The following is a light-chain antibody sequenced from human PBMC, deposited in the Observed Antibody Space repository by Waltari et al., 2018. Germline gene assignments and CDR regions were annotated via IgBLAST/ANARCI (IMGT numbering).Light chain of an antibody. V-gene: IGLV2-23*01. CDR1: SSDVGNYNL. CDR2: DDN. CDR3: CSYAGSYTWV. Sequence: QSALTQPASVSGSPGQSITISCTGTSSDVGNYNLVSWYQQYPGKAPKVMIYDDNRRPSGVSARCSGSKSGDTPSLTISGVQAEDEADYYCCSYAGSYTWVFGGGTKLTVL. J-gene: IGLJ3*02.